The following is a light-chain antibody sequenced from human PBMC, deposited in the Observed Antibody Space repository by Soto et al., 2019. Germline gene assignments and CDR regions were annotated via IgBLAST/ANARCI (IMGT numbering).Light chain of an antibody. Sequence: DIQMTQSPSSLSASVGDRVTITCRASQGIRSYLAWFQQKPGKAPKSLIYATFILQSGVPSKFSGSGSGTDFTLTISSRQPEDFPTYYCQQYNSYPRTFGQGTKVEIK. CDR2: ATF. J-gene: IGKJ1*01. CDR3: QQYNSYPRT. CDR1: QGIRSY. V-gene: IGKV1-16*02.